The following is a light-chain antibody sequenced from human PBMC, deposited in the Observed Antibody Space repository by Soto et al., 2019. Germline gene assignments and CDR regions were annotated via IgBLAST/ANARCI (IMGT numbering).Light chain of an antibody. CDR1: QSISSW. CDR2: DAS. CDR3: QQYNTYWT. J-gene: IGKJ1*01. V-gene: IGKV1-5*01. Sequence: DIQITQSPFTLSASVGDRVTITCRASQSISSWLAWYEQKPGKAPKLLIYDASSSESGVPSRFSGSGSGTEFTLTISSLQPDDFATYYCQQYNTYWTFGQGTKVDIK.